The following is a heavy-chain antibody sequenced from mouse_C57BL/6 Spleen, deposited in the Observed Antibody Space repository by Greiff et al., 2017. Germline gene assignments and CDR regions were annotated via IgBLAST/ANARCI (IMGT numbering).Heavy chain of an antibody. CDR3: ARRNSNWLYAMDY. V-gene: IGHV1-50*01. J-gene: IGHJ4*01. Sequence: QVQLKQPGAELVKPGASVKLSCKASGYTFTSYWMQWVKQRPGQGLEWIGEIDPSDSYTNYNQKFKGKATLTVDTSSSTAYMQLSSLTSEDSAVYYCARRNSNWLYAMDYWGQGTSVTVSS. CDR1: GYTFTSYW. CDR2: IDPSDSYT. D-gene: IGHD4-1*01.